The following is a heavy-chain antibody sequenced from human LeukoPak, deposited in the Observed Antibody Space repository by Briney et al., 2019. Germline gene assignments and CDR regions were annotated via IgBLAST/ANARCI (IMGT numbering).Heavy chain of an antibody. J-gene: IGHJ6*02. CDR2: INTNTGNP. D-gene: IGHD3-22*01. V-gene: IGHV7-4-1*02. Sequence: ASVKVSCKASGYTFTSYAMNWVRQAPGHGLEWMGWINTNTGNPTYAQGFTGRFVFSLDTSVSTAYLQISSLKAEDTAVYYCARADNLHYYDSSGYYYEHGMDVWGQGTTVTVSS. CDR3: ARADNLHYYDSSGYYYEHGMDV. CDR1: GYTFTSYA.